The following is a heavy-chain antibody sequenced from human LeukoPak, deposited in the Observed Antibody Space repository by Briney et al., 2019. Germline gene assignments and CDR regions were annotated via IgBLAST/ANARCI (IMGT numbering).Heavy chain of an antibody. V-gene: IGHV1-18*01. CDR1: GYTFTSYG. J-gene: IGHJ5*02. CDR2: ISAHNGNT. Sequence: ASVKVSCKASGYTFTSYGISCVRQAPGQGLEWMGWISAHNGNTNYAQKLQGRVTMTTDTSTSTAYMELRSLRSDDTAVYYCARDVYRGGSYSRRGFDPWGQGTLVTVSS. D-gene: IGHD2-15*01. CDR3: ARDVYRGGSYSRRGFDP.